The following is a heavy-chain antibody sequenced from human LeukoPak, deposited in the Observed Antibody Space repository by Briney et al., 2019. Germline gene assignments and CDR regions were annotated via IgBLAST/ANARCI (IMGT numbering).Heavy chain of an antibody. V-gene: IGHV3-64D*06. CDR1: GFTFSSYA. CDR2: ISSNGGST. Sequence: GGSLRLSCSASGFTFSSYAMHWVRQAPGKGLEYVSAISSNGGSTYYADSVKGRFTISRDNSKNTLYLQMSSLRAEDKAVYYCVTTRSSSWPPFDPWGQGTLVTVSS. J-gene: IGHJ5*02. CDR3: VTTRSSSWPPFDP. D-gene: IGHD2-2*01.